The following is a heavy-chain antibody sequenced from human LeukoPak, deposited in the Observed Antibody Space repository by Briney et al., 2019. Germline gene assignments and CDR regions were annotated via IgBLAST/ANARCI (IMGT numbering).Heavy chain of an antibody. J-gene: IGHJ4*02. V-gene: IGHV3-33*01. CDR1: GFTFSSYG. Sequence: GRSLRLSCAASGFTFSSYGMHWVRQAPGKGLEWVAVIWYDGSNKYYADSVKGRFTISRDNSKNTLYLQMNSLRAEDTAVYYCARPTQAGIAAAGYFDYWGQGILVTVSS. CDR2: IWYDGSNK. CDR3: ARPTQAGIAAAGYFDY. D-gene: IGHD6-13*01.